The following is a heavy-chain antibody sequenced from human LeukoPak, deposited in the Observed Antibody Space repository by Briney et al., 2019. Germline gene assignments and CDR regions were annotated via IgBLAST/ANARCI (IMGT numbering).Heavy chain of an antibody. V-gene: IGHV1-2*02. CDR3: ARDATHYSTSLSDAYDI. CDR1: GYTFTGYY. CDR2: INPNSGDT. D-gene: IGHD6-6*01. Sequence: ASVKVSCKASGYTFTGYYLHWVRQAPGQGLEWMGWINPNSGDTSYAQKFQGRVTMTRDTSISTAYMELNSLRSDDTAVYYCARDATHYSTSLSDAYDIWGQGTMVSVSS. J-gene: IGHJ3*02.